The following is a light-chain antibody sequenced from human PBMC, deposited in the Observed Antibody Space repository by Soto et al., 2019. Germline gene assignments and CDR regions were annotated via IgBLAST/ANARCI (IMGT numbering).Light chain of an antibody. CDR1: SSDVGDYKF. Sequence: QSVLTQPPSASGSPGQSVTISCTGTSSDVGDYKFVSWYHQHPGKAPKLLIYEVSRRPSGVPDRFSGSKSGNTASLTVSGLQAEDEADYYCSSYAGNNNVVFGGGTKLTVL. J-gene: IGLJ2*01. V-gene: IGLV2-8*01. CDR2: EVS. CDR3: SSYAGNNNVV.